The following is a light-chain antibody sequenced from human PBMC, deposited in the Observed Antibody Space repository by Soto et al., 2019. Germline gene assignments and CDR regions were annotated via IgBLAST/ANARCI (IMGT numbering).Light chain of an antibody. V-gene: IGLV1-47*01. J-gene: IGLJ1*01. CDR1: SSNIGSNY. CDR2: KNN. Sequence: QSVLTQPPSASGTPGQRVTISCSGSSSNIGSNYVFWYQQLPGTAPKLLIYKNNQRPSGVPDRFSGSKSGTSTSLAIGGLGSEDEADYYCAAWHDSLSAYYVFGTGTKLTVL. CDR3: AAWHDSLSAYYV.